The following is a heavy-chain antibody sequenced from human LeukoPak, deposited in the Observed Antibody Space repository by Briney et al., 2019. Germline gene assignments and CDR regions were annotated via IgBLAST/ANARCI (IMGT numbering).Heavy chain of an antibody. CDR2: IYYSGST. Sequence: SETLSLTCTVSGGSISSYYWSWIRQPPGKGLEWIGYIYYSGSTDYNPSLKSRVTISVETSKNQFSLKLRSVTAADTAVYYCARVNSRLAYFDYWGQGTLVTVSS. J-gene: IGHJ4*02. D-gene: IGHD6-25*01. CDR3: ARVNSRLAYFDY. CDR1: GGSISSYY. V-gene: IGHV4-59*08.